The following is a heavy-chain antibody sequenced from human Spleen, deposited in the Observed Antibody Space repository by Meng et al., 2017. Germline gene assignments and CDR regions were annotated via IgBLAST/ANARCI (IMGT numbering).Heavy chain of an antibody. CDR3: ARGGDSYTIFDY. CDR2: VYHNGKT. CDR1: GGSISSGGYY. J-gene: IGHJ4*02. D-gene: IGHD3-16*02. V-gene: IGHV4-31*03. Sequence: SETLSLTYTISGGSISSGGYYWSWIRQFPGKGLEWIGYVYHNGKTFENPSLKSRLTMSVDASKNQFSLKLSSVTAADTAVYYCARGGDSYTIFDYWGQGTLVTVSS.